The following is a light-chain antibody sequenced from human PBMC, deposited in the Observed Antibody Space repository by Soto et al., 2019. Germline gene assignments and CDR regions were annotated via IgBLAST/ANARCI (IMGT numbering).Light chain of an antibody. Sequence: EIVLTQSPATLSLSPGGRATLSCRASQSVGSSLAWYQQKPGQAPRLLIYDASTRATGIPARFSGSGSGTDFTLTISSLEPEDFAVYYCQQRTNWPLTFGGGTKVEIK. CDR2: DAS. V-gene: IGKV3-11*01. CDR3: QQRTNWPLT. J-gene: IGKJ4*01. CDR1: QSVGSS.